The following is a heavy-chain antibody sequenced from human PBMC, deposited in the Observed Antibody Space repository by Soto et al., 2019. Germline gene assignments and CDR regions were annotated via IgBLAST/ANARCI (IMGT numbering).Heavy chain of an antibody. D-gene: IGHD1-26*01. V-gene: IGHV1-69*13. CDR1: GGTFSSYA. J-gene: IGHJ6*02. Sequence: SVKVSCKASGGTFSSYAISWVRQAPGQGLEWMGGIIPIFGTANYAQKFQGRVTITADESTSTAYMELSSLRSEDTAVYYCKTGASYYYGMDVWGQGTTVTVSS. CDR2: IIPIFGTA. CDR3: KTGASYYYGMDV.